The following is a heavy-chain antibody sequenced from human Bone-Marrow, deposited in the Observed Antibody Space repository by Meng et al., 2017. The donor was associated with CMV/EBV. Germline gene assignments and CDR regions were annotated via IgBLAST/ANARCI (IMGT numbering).Heavy chain of an antibody. CDR2: ISYDGSNK. CDR3: ARDGDPTAYFDY. D-gene: IGHD5-18*01. CDR1: GFTFSSYT. V-gene: IGHV3-30*04. Sequence: GESLKISCAASGFTFSSYTMHWVRQAPGKGLEWVAVISYDGSNKYYADSVKGRFTISRDNSKNTLYLQMNSLRAGDTAVYYCARDGDPTAYFDYWGQGTLVTVSS. J-gene: IGHJ4*02.